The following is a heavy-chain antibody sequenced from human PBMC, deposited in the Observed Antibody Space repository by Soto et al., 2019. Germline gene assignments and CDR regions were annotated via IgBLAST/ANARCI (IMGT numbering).Heavy chain of an antibody. CDR1: GVSISSGGYY. Sequence: PSETLSLTCTVSGVSISSGGYYLSWIRQHPGKGLGWIGYIHNSGSTDYSASLKSRVTISADTSKNQFSLKLNSVTTADTAVYYCAREVGCSGGSCYSNDWFGPWGQGTLVTVSS. V-gene: IGHV4-31*03. CDR2: IHNSGST. CDR3: AREVGCSGGSCYSNDWFGP. D-gene: IGHD2-15*01. J-gene: IGHJ5*02.